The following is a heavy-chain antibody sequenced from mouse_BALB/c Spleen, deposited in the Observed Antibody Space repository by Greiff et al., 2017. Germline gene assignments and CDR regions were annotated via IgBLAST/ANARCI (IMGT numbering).Heavy chain of an antibody. D-gene: IGHD2-2*01. CDR3: ARSGDGYADY. Sequence: QVQLQQSGAELVKPGASVKLSCKTSGYTFTSYWIRWVKQRPGQGLGWIGEIFPGTGTTYYNEKFKGKATLTIDTSSSTAYMQLSSLTSEDSAVYFCARSGDGYADYWGQGTALAVAS. J-gene: IGHJ2*01. CDR2: IFPGTGTT. CDR1: GYTFTSYW. V-gene: IGHV1S132*01.